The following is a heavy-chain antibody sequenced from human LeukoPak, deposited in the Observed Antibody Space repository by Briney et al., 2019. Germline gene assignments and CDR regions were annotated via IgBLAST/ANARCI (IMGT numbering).Heavy chain of an antibody. CDR2: IRYDGSNK. CDR1: GFTFSSYG. Sequence: SGGSLRLSCAASGFTFSSYGMHWVRQAPGKGLDWLAFIRYDGSNKYYADSVKGRFTISRDNAKNSLYLQMNSLRAEDTAVYYCAHWYSSSWPFDYWGQGTLVTVSS. CDR3: AHWYSSSWPFDY. V-gene: IGHV3-30*02. D-gene: IGHD6-13*01. J-gene: IGHJ4*02.